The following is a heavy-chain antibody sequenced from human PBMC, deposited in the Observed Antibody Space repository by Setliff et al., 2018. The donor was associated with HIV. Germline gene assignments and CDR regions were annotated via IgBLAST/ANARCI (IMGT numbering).Heavy chain of an antibody. D-gene: IGHD3-10*01. V-gene: IGHV3-48*01. CDR1: GFTFSSYS. Sequence: PGGSLRLSCAASGFTFSSYSMNWVRQAPGKGLEWVSYIRSSSGTIFYADSVRGRFTISRDNAKNSLYLQMNSLRVEDTAVYYCARDAITLIRGITAFDYWGQGTLVTVSS. J-gene: IGHJ4*02. CDR3: ARDAITLIRGITAFDY. CDR2: IRSSSGTI.